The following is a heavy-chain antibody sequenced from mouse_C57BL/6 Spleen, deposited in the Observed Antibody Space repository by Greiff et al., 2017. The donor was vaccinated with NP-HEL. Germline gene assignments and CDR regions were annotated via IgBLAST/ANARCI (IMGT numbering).Heavy chain of an antibody. D-gene: IGHD2-1*01. J-gene: IGHJ4*01. CDR3: ARWDGNDYYAMDY. V-gene: IGHV1-81*01. Sequence: VMLVESGAELARPGASVKLSCKASGYTFTSYGISWVKQRTGQGLEWIGEIYPRSGNTYYNEKFKGKATLTADKSSSTAYMELRSLTSEDSAVYFCARWDGNDYYAMDYWGQGTSVTVSS. CDR1: GYTFTSYG. CDR2: IYPRSGNT.